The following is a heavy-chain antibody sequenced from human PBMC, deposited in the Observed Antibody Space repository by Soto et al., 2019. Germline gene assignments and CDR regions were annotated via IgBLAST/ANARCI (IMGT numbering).Heavy chain of an antibody. V-gene: IGHV1-18*01. CDR1: GYTFTSYG. CDR3: ARRDYYDSSGRAYRIDF. J-gene: IGHJ6*04. CDR2: ISAYNGNT. Sequence: ASVKVSCKASGYTFTSYGISWVRQAPGQGLEWMGWISAYNGNTNYAQKLQGRVTMTTDTSTSTAYMELRSLRSDDTAVYYCARRDYYDSSGRAYRIDFWGKGTKVTVSS. D-gene: IGHD3-22*01.